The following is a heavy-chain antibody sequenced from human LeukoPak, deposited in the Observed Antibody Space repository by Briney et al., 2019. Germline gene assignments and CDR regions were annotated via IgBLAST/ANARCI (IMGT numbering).Heavy chain of an antibody. V-gene: IGHV6-1*01. CDR2: TYYRSKWYN. J-gene: IGHJ4*02. Sequence: SQTLSLTCAISGDSVSSNSAAWNWIRQSPSRGLEWLGRTYYRSKWYNDYAVSVKSRITINPDTSKNQFSLQLSSVTPEDTAVYYCARDQGTLAVADHCFDYWGQGTLVTVSS. CDR1: GDSVSSNSAA. CDR3: ARDQGTLAVADHCFDY. D-gene: IGHD6-19*01.